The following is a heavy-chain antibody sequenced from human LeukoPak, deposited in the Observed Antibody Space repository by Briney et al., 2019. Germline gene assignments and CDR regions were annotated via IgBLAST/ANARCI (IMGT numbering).Heavy chain of an antibody. D-gene: IGHD6-6*01. V-gene: IGHV4-38-2*02. CDR3: ARLPGASRPRYYFDY. J-gene: IGHJ4*02. Sequence: PSETLSRTCIFSGSSINSGYYWGWIRQPPGKGLEWIGTISDRGSTYNNPSLKSRVTISVDTSKNQLSLKLTSVTAADTAVYYCARLPGASRPRYYFDYWGQGTLVTVSS. CDR2: ISDRGST. CDR1: GSSINSGYY.